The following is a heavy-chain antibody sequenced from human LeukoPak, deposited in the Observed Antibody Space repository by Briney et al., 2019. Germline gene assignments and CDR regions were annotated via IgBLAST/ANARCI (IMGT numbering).Heavy chain of an antibody. D-gene: IGHD3/OR15-3a*01. Sequence: SVTVSCKATVCAFTGYHLHWLRQAPGQGVDGMGWINPNSGATNYVQKFQGRLTMTLDTSISTLYMDLSSLTSDDTAVYFGARDDAGTHDSWGQGTLVTVSS. CDR2: INPNSGAT. CDR1: VCAFTGYH. V-gene: IGHV1-2*02. CDR3: ARDDAGTHDS. J-gene: IGHJ5*01.